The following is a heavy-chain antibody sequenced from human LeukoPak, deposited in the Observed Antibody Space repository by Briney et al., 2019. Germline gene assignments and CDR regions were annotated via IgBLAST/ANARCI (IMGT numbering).Heavy chain of an antibody. Sequence: PGGSLRLSCAGSGFTFSNYGIHWVRQAPGKGLEWVAYIRYGGTNEYYAESVRGRFTISRDNAKKSLYLQMSGLRPEDTAVYYCAKSRAPTADPDAFDIWGQGTKVTVSS. CDR3: AKSRAPTADPDAFDI. D-gene: IGHD1-14*01. CDR2: IRYGGTNE. J-gene: IGHJ3*02. CDR1: GFTFSNYG. V-gene: IGHV3-30*02.